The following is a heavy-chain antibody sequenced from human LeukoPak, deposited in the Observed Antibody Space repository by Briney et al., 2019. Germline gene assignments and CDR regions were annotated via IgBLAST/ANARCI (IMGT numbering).Heavy chain of an antibody. V-gene: IGHV3-7*01. D-gene: IGHD4/OR15-4a*01. CDR3: ARGTAGAYDY. Sequence: GGSLRLSCAASGFTFSDYGMIWVRQAPGKGLEWVANIRPDGNDRYLVDSARGRFTISRDNAKNSLYLQMNSLRAEDTAMYYCARGTAGAYDYWGQGTLVTVSS. CDR1: GFTFSDYG. J-gene: IGHJ4*02. CDR2: IRPDGNDR.